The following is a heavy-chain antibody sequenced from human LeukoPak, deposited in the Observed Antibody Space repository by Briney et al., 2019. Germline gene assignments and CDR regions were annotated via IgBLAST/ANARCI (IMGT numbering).Heavy chain of an antibody. CDR1: GGTFSSYA. CDR3: ARGLRYDSSGEGFDY. Sequence: SVKVSCKASGGTFSSYAISWVRQAPGQGLEWMGRIIPILGIANYAQKFQGRVTITADKSTSTAYMELSSLRSEDTAVYYCARGLRYDSSGEGFDYWGQGTLVTVSS. J-gene: IGHJ4*02. D-gene: IGHD3-22*01. CDR2: IIPILGIA. V-gene: IGHV1-69*04.